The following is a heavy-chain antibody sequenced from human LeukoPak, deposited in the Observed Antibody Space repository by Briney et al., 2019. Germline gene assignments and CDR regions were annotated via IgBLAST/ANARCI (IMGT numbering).Heavy chain of an antibody. J-gene: IGHJ4*02. V-gene: IGHV1-8*01. CDR3: ARIHGEDRDY. CDR1: VYTFTSYD. Sequence: ASVKVSCKASVYTFTSYDINRVRQATGQGLEWMGWMNPNSGNTGYAQKFQGRVTMTRNTSISTAYMELSSLRSEDTAVYYCARIHGEDRDYWGQGTLVTVSS. D-gene: IGHD4-17*01. CDR2: MNPNSGNT.